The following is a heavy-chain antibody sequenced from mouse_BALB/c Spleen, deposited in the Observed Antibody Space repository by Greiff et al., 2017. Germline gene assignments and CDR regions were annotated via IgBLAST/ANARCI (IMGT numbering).Heavy chain of an antibody. D-gene: IGHD2-4*01. CDR2: ILPGSGST. J-gene: IGHJ3*01. CDR1: GYTFSSYW. CDR3: ARPSMITTKDFAY. V-gene: IGHV1-9*01. Sequence: VKLQESGAELMKPGASVKISCKATGYTFSSYWIEWVKQRPGHGLEWIGEILPGSGSTNYNEKFKGKATFTADTSSNTAYMQLSSLTSEDSAVYYCARPSMITTKDFAYWGQGTLVTVSA.